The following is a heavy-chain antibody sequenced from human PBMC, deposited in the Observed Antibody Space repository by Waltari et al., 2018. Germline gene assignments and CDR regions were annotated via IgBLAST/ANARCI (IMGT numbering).Heavy chain of an antibody. CDR2: ITPNSGDI. CDR3: ARGFCSGGTCYGGG. CDR1: GYTFTDYH. Sequence: QVQLVQSGTEVKKPGASVKVSCKASGYTFTDYHVHLMRQALGQGLAWMGWITPNSGDIIYAQKFQGRVTMTRDTSIRTAYMELRSLTSDDMAVYYCARGFCSGGTCYGGGWGQGTLVTVSS. J-gene: IGHJ4*02. V-gene: IGHV1-2*02. D-gene: IGHD2-15*01.